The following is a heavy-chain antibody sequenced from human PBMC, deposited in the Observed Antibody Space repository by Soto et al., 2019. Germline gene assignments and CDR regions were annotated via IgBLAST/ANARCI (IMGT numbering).Heavy chain of an antibody. J-gene: IGHJ6*03. CDR2: INSDGSST. Sequence: GGSLRLSCAASGFTFSSYWMHWVRQAPGKGLVWVSRINSDGSSTSYADSVKGRFTISRDNAKKTLYLQMNSLRAEDTAVYYCARGFYDSMGYYYYMDVWGKGTTVTVSS. CDR1: GFTFSSYW. D-gene: IGHD3-3*01. CDR3: ARGFYDSMGYYYYMDV. V-gene: IGHV3-74*01.